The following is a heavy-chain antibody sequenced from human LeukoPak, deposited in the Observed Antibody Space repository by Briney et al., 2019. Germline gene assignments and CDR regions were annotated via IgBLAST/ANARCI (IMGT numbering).Heavy chain of an antibody. Sequence: GGSLRLSCAASGFTFSNYEMDWVRQAPGKGLEWVSYISSSGSTIYYADSVKGRFTISRDNAKNSLYLQMNSLRAEDTAVYYCARAFYDFLTGYPAYFDYWGQGTLVTVSS. V-gene: IGHV3-48*03. J-gene: IGHJ4*02. CDR2: ISSSGSTI. D-gene: IGHD3-9*01. CDR3: ARAFYDFLTGYPAYFDY. CDR1: GFTFSNYE.